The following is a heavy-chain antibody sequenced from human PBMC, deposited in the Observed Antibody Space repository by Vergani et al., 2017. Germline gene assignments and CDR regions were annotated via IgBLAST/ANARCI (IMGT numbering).Heavy chain of an antibody. J-gene: IGHJ6*02. CDR3: ARDPLYSTTWPFLLLDMDV. V-gene: IGHV4-61*02. D-gene: IGHD6-13*01. CDR1: GGSISSGSYY. Sequence: QAQLQESGPGLVRPSQTLSLTCTVSGGSISSGSYYWSWFRQPAGKGLEWIGRFYTGGGTSYNPSLKSRVTISVDTSKNQFSLQLSSVTAADTAVYYCARDPLYSTTWPFLLLDMDVWGQGTTVTVSS. CDR2: FYTGGGT.